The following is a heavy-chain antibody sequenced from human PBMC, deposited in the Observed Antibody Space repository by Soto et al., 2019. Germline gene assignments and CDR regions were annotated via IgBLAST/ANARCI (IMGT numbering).Heavy chain of an antibody. CDR2: IYYSGST. V-gene: IGHV4-59*01. CDR1: GGSISSYY. D-gene: IGHD3-22*01. J-gene: IGHJ3*02. CDR3: AREVYYYWGGAFDI. Sequence: SETLSLTCTVSGGSISSYYWSWIRQPPGKGLEWIGYIYYSGSTNYNPSLKSRVTISVDTSKNQFSLKLSSVTAADTAVYYCAREVYYYWGGAFDIWGQGTMVTVSS.